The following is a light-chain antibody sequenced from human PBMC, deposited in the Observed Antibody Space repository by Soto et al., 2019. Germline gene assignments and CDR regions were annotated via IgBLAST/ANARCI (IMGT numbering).Light chain of an antibody. J-gene: IGKJ5*01. V-gene: IGKV3D-20*02. Sequence: RSVGQGGRATLSSSACQSVSSSYLAWYQQKPGQAPRLLIYGASSRATGIPDRFSGSGSGTDLTHTIGILDPEASAVYYRQQGSHSPPSSTFGQGTRLEIK. CDR1: QSVSSSY. CDR3: QQGSHSPPSST. CDR2: GAS.